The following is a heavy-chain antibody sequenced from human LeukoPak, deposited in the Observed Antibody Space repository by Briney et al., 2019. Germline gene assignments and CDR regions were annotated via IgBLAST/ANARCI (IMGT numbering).Heavy chain of an antibody. CDR1: GFTFSSYE. CDR3: ARANDILTGYYSLYYYYMDV. Sequence: GGSLRLSCAASGFTFSSYEMNWVRQAPGKGLEWVSYISSSGSTIYYADSVKGRFTISRDNAKNSLYLQMNSLRAEDTAVYYCARANDILTGYYSLYYYYMDVWGKGTTVTISS. V-gene: IGHV3-48*03. D-gene: IGHD3-9*01. CDR2: ISSSGSTI. J-gene: IGHJ6*03.